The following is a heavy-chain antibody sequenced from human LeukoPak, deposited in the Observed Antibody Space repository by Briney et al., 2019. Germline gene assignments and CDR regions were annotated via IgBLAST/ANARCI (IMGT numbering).Heavy chain of an antibody. CDR2: INPNSGGT. CDR3: ARDRYDILTGYYDYYYYGMDV. Sequence: ASVKVSCKASGYTFTGYYMHWVRQAPGQGLEWMGRINPNSGGTNYAQKFQGRVTMTRDTSISTAYMELSRLRSGDTAVYYCARDRYDILTGYYDYYYYGMDVWGQGTTVTVSS. J-gene: IGHJ6*02. CDR1: GYTFTGYY. V-gene: IGHV1-2*06. D-gene: IGHD3-9*01.